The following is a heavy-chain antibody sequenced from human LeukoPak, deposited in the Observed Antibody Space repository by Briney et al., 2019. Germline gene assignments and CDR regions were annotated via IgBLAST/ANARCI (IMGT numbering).Heavy chain of an antibody. CDR1: GFTFSGYA. CDR3: LRFPPKVVIAVATKF. D-gene: IGHD6-13*01. CDR2: ISYDGNNK. J-gene: IGHJ4*02. V-gene: IGHV3-30*04. Sequence: GVSLRLSCAASGFTFSGYAMHWVRQAPGTGLEWVATISYDGNNKYYVDPVKGRFTISRDNSKNTLYVQVNSLRAEDTVVDYCLRFPPKVVIAVATKFWGQGTLVTVSS.